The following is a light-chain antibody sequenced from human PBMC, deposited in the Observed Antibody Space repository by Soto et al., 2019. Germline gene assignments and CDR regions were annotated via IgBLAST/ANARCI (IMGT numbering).Light chain of an antibody. CDR2: GAS. CDR3: QQRSNWPRWT. J-gene: IGKJ1*01. V-gene: IGKV3D-20*02. Sequence: EIVLTQSPGTLSLSQGERATLSCRASQSVSSSYLAWYQQKPGQAPRLLIYGASSRATGIPDRFSGSGSGTDFTLTISRLEPEDFAVYYCQQRSNWPRWTFXQGTKVDIK. CDR1: QSVSSSY.